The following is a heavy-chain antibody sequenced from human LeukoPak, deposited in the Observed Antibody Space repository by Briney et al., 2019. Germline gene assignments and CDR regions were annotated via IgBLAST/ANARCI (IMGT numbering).Heavy chain of an antibody. Sequence: GGSLRLSCAASGFTFSSYGMHWVRQAPGKGLEWVAIIWYDGSNKYCADSVKGRFTISRDNSKNTLYLQMSSLRAEDTAVYYCVKSSSSWSQFEYFQHWGQGTLVTVSS. CDR1: GFTFSSYG. V-gene: IGHV3-30*02. D-gene: IGHD6-13*01. J-gene: IGHJ1*01. CDR3: VKSSSSWSQFEYFQH. CDR2: IWYDGSNK.